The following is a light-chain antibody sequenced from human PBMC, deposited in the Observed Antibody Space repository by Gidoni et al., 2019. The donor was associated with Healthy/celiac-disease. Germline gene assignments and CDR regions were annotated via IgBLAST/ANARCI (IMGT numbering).Light chain of an antibody. Sequence: QSALTQPASVSRSPGQSLTISCTGTSSDVGGYNYVSWYQQHPGKAPKLMIYEVSNRPSGVSNRFSGSKSGNTASLTISGLQAEDEADYYCSSYTSSGEDWVFGGGTKLTVL. J-gene: IGLJ3*02. CDR3: SSYTSSGEDWV. CDR1: SSDVGGYNY. V-gene: IGLV2-14*01. CDR2: EVS.